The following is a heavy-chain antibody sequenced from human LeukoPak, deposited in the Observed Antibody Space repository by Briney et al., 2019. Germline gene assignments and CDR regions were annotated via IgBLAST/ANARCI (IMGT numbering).Heavy chain of an antibody. D-gene: IGHD3-16*01. J-gene: IGHJ4*02. V-gene: IGHV3-30*02. CDR1: GFTFSSYG. Sequence: AGGSLRLSCAASGFTFSSYGMHWVRQAPGEGLEWVAFIRYDGSNKYYADSVKGRFTVSRDNSRSTLFLQINSLRADDAALYYCVKDATWGGFDYWGQGTLVTVFS. CDR3: VKDATWGGFDY. CDR2: IRYDGSNK.